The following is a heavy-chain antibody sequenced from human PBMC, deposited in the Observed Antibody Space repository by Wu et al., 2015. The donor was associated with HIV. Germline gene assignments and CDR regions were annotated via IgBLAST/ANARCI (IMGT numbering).Heavy chain of an antibody. V-gene: IGHV4-59*11. CDR3: AGTIPGYYYYMGV. J-gene: IGHJ6*03. Sequence: QVQLQESGPGQVKPSETLSLTCIVSGGSISSHYWSWIRQPPGKGLEWIGYMYYSGSSNYNPSLKSRVTISLDTSKNHFSLKLSSVTAADTAVYYCAGTIPGYYYYMGVWGKGTTVTVSS. CDR1: GGSISSHY. D-gene: IGHD2-2*01. CDR2: MYYSGSS.